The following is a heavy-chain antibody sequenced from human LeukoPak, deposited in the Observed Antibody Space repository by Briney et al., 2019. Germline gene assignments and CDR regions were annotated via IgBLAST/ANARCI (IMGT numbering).Heavy chain of an antibody. CDR2: IIPVFGTP. J-gene: IGHJ4*02. D-gene: IGHD3-3*01. CDR1: GGTFSNSG. V-gene: IGHV1-69*06. CDR3: ARERLARFPYFDY. Sequence: VASVKVSCKTSGGTFSNSGISRVRQAPGQGPEWMGGIIPVFGTPNYAQKFQGRLTITADRSTTTAYMELSSLTSDDTAVYYCARERLARFPYFDYWGQGTLVAVSS.